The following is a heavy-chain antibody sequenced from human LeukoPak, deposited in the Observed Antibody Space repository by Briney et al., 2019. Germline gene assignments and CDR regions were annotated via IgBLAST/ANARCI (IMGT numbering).Heavy chain of an antibody. CDR2: ISSSSSYI. CDR1: GFTFSSYS. Sequence: PGGSLRLSRAAPGFTFSSYSMNWVRQAPGKGLEWVSSISSSSSYIYYADSVKGRFTISRDNAKNSLYLQMNSLRAEDTAVYYCARDNGITGRADYWGQGTLFTVSS. CDR3: ARDNGITGRADY. J-gene: IGHJ4*02. D-gene: IGHD1-20*01. V-gene: IGHV3-21*01.